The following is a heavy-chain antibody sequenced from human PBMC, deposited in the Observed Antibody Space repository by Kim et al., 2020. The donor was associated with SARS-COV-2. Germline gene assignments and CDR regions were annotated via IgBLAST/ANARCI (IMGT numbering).Heavy chain of an antibody. CDR2: IYYSGCT. CDR1: GVCISRYY. CDR3: ARYHYDFWSGYHSPYVDY. D-gene: IGHD3-3*01. V-gene: IGHV4-59*01. J-gene: IGHJ4*02. Sequence: AETLTLTCTVSGVCISRYYWSWIRQPPGKGLEWIGYIYYSGCTNYNPALKSRVTISVDTSQNQFSLKLSSVTAADTAVYYCARYHYDFWSGYHSPYVDYWGQGTLVTVSS.